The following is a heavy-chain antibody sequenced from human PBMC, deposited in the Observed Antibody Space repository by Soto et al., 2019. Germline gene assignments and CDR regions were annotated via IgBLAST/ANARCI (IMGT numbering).Heavy chain of an antibody. D-gene: IGHD5-12*01. V-gene: IGHV4-59*01. CDR3: ARRGGYDFNYYYYYYMDV. J-gene: IGHJ6*03. CDR1: GGSISSYY. CDR2: IYYSGST. Sequence: SETLSLTCTVSGGSISSYYWSWIRQPPGKGLEWIGYIYYSGSTNYNPSLKSRVTISVDTSKNQFSLKLSSVTAADTAVYYCARRGGYDFNYYYYYYMDVWGKGTTVTVSS.